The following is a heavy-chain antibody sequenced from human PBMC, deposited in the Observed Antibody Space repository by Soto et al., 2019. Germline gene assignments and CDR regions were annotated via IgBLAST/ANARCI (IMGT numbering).Heavy chain of an antibody. CDR2: ISGSGGST. D-gene: IGHD3-10*01. J-gene: IGHJ4*02. Sequence: EVQLLESGGGLVQPGGSLRLSCAASGFTFSSYAMSWVRQPPGKGLEWVSAISGSGGSTYYADSVKGRFTISRDNSKNTLYLQMNSLRAEDTAVYCCAKYGYGSGSYDYWGQGTLVTVSS. CDR1: GFTFSSYA. CDR3: AKYGYGSGSYDY. V-gene: IGHV3-23*01.